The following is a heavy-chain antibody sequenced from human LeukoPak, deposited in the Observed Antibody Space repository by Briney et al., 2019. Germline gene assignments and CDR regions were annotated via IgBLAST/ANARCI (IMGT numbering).Heavy chain of an antibody. J-gene: IGHJ4*02. CDR2: ISGSGGST. Sequence: GGSLRLSCAASGFTFSSYAMSWVCQAPGKGLEWVSAISGSGGSTYYADSVKGRFTISRDNSKNTLYLQMNSLRAEDTAVYYCAKAFRPYDFWSGYSHWGQGTLVTVSS. CDR3: AKAFRPYDFWSGYSH. CDR1: GFTFSSYA. V-gene: IGHV3-23*01. D-gene: IGHD3-3*01.